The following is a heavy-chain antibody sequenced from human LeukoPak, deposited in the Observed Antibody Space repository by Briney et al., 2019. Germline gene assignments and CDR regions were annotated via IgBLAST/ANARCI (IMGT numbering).Heavy chain of an antibody. CDR3: AKPGGGTYFTHNCFHP. V-gene: IGHV3-23*01. Sequence: GVSLRLSCAASGFTFSNYAMSWVRQAPGKGLEWVSTISSGADTTYYADSVKGRFAISRDNSKNTLYLQMNSLRAEDTAVYYCAKPGGGTYFTHNCFHPWGQGTLVTVSS. CDR1: GFTFSNYA. J-gene: IGHJ5*02. CDR2: ISSGADTT. D-gene: IGHD1-26*01.